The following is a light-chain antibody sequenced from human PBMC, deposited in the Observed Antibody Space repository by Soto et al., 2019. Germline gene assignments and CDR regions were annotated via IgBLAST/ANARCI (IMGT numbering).Light chain of an antibody. V-gene: IGKV1-39*01. J-gene: IGKJ1*01. CDR2: SAS. Sequence: IQLTQSPSSLSASVGDRVTIACRASESISDYLNWYQHKPGEAPKVLVYSASTLRGGVPSRFSGTGSGTEFTLTISSLQPEDVATYYCQQYLDWPRTFGQGTKVEIK. CDR1: ESISDY. CDR3: QQYLDWPRT.